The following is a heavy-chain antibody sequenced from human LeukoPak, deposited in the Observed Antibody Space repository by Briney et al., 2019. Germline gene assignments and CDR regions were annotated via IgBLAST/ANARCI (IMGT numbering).Heavy chain of an antibody. Sequence: SESLSLTCTVSGGSISSYYWSWIRQPPGKGLEWIGYIYYSGSTNYNPSLKSRVTISVDTSKNQFSLKLSSVTAADTAVYYCAREVKWELGAFDIWGQGTMVTVSS. V-gene: IGHV4-59*01. CDR1: GGSISSYY. J-gene: IGHJ3*02. CDR3: AREVKWELGAFDI. D-gene: IGHD1-26*01. CDR2: IYYSGST.